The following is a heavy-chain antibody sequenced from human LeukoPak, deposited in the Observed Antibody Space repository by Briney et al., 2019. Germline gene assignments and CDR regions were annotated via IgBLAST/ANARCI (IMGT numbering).Heavy chain of an antibody. D-gene: IGHD3-22*01. Sequence: SETLSLTCAVYGGSFSGYYWSWIRQPPGKGLEWIGEINHSGSTNYNPSLKSRVTMSVDTSKNQFSLKLSSVTAADTAVYYCARGGRGYYQTLDYWGQGTLVTVSS. J-gene: IGHJ4*02. V-gene: IGHV4-34*01. CDR2: INHSGST. CDR1: GGSFSGYY. CDR3: ARGGRGYYQTLDY.